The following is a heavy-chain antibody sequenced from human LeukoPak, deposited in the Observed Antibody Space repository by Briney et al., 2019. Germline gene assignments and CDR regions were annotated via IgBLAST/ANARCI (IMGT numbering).Heavy chain of an antibody. J-gene: IGHJ4*02. CDR2: ISDTGNT. V-gene: IGHV3-23*01. Sequence: GGSLRLSCAASGFTLSSYAMSWVRQAPGKGLEWVSAISDTGNTYHADSVRGRFTISRDNSKNTLYLQMNSLRADDTAVYYCAKVSESNYDILTGYYTPYYFDYWGQGTLVTVSS. CDR1: GFTLSSYA. CDR3: AKVSESNYDILTGYYTPYYFDY. D-gene: IGHD3-9*01.